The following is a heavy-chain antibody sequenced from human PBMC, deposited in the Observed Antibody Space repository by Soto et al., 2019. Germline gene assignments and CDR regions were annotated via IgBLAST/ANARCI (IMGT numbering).Heavy chain of an antibody. CDR1: GFTFSSYA. Sequence: QVQLVESGGGVVQPGRSLILSCAASGFTFSSYAMHWVRQAPGKGLEWVAVISYDGSNKYYADSVKGRFTISRDNSKNTLYLQMNSLRAEDTAMYYCARGAYCSSTSCYYYYGMDVWGQGTTVTVSS. CDR2: ISYDGSNK. CDR3: ARGAYCSSTSCYYYYGMDV. J-gene: IGHJ6*02. D-gene: IGHD2-2*01. V-gene: IGHV3-30-3*01.